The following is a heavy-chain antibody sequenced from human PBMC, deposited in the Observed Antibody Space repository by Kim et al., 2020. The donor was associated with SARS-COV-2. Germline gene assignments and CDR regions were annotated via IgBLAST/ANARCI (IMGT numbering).Heavy chain of an antibody. D-gene: IGHD3-22*01. CDR3: ARAARIDYYDSSGQTGGAFNI. CDR2: ISSSSSYI. CDR1: GFTFSSYS. Sequence: GGSLRLSCAASGFTFSSYSMNWVRQAPGKGLEWVSSISSSSSYIYYADSVKGRFTISRDNAKNSLYLQMNSLRAEDTAVYYCARAARIDYYDSSGQTGGAFNIWGQGTMVTVSS. V-gene: IGHV3-21*01. J-gene: IGHJ3*02.